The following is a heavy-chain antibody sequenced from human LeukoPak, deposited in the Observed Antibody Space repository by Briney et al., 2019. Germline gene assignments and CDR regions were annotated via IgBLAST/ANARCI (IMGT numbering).Heavy chain of an antibody. D-gene: IGHD2-15*01. V-gene: IGHV4-31*03. CDR3: AREGYCSGGSCYFDY. CDR2: IYYSGST. CDR1: GGSISSGGYY. Sequence: PSETLSLTCTVSGGSISSGGYYWSWIRQQPGKGLEWIGYIYYSGSTYYNPSLKSRVTISVDTSKNQFSLKLSSVTAADTAVYYCAREGYCSGGSCYFDYWGQGTLVTVSS. J-gene: IGHJ4*02.